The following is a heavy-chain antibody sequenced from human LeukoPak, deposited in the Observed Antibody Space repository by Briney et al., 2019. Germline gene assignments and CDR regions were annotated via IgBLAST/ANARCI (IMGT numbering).Heavy chain of an antibody. Sequence: ASVKVSCKASGYTFTSYAMHWVRQAPGQRLEWMGWINAGNGNTKYSQKFQGRVTITRDTSASTAYMELSSLRSEDTAVYYCARICIGYSSGCVFDYWGQGTLVTVSS. CDR1: GYTFTSYA. CDR2: INAGNGNT. D-gene: IGHD6-19*01. CDR3: ARICIGYSSGCVFDY. J-gene: IGHJ4*02. V-gene: IGHV1-3*01.